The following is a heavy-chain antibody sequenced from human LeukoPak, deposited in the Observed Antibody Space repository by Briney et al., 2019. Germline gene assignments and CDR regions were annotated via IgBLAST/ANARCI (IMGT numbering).Heavy chain of an antibody. D-gene: IGHD3-22*01. CDR2: IYYSGST. J-gene: IGHJ4*02. CDR3: ASDSSGYYDFDY. Sequence: PSETLSLTCTVSGGSISSSSYYWGWIRQPPGKGLEWIGSIYYSGSTYYNPSLKSRVTISVDTSNNQFSLKLSSVTAADTAVYYCASDSSGYYDFDYWGQGTLVTVSS. V-gene: IGHV4-39*01. CDR1: GGSISSSSYY.